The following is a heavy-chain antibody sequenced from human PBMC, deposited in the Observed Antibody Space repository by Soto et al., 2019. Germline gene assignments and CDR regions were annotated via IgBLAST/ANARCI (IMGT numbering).Heavy chain of an antibody. D-gene: IGHD5-18*01. CDR2: IYYSGST. CDR3: ARQYGYSYGSEEDWFDP. Sequence: SETLSLTCTVSGDSISRYYWSWILQPPGKGLEWIGYIYYSGSTNYNPSLKSRVTISVDTSKNQFSLKLSSVTAADTAVYYCARQYGYSYGSEEDWFDPWGQGTLVTVSS. V-gene: IGHV4-59*01. CDR1: GDSISRYY. J-gene: IGHJ5*02.